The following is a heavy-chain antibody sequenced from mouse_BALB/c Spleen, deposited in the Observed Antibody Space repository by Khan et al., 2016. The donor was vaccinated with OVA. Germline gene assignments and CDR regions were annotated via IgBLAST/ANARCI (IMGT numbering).Heavy chain of an antibody. V-gene: IGHV1-9*01. CDR3: ARGNYYGSSSWLGY. J-gene: IGHJ3*01. CDR2: ILPGSGRT. D-gene: IGHD1-1*01. CDR1: GYTFSTYW. Sequence: QLKQSGAELMKPGASVKISCKATGYTFSTYWIAWVKQRPGHGLEWIAEILPGSGRTNYNEKFKGKATFTADTSSNTAFMQLSSLTSEDSAVYYCARGNYYGSSSWLGYWGQGTLVTVSA.